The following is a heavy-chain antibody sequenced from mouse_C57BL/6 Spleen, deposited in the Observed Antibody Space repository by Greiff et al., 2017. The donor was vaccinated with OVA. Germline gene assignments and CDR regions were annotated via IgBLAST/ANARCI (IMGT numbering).Heavy chain of an antibody. CDR3: AREGDYGSSYGYFDV. CDR1: GYSITSGYY. V-gene: IGHV3-6*01. CDR2: ISYDGSN. Sequence: EVKLVESGPGLVKPSQSLSLTCSVTGYSITSGYYWNWIRQFPGNKLEWMGYISYDGSNKYNPSLKNRISITRDTSKNQFFLKLNSVTTEDTATYYCAREGDYGSSYGYFDVWGTGTTVTVSS. J-gene: IGHJ1*03. D-gene: IGHD1-1*01.